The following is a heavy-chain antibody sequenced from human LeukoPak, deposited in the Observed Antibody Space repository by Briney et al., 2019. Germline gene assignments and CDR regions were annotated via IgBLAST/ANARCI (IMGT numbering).Heavy chain of an antibody. CDR1: GFTFSSYA. CDR2: ISYDGSNK. CDR3: ARMAVGESKHYYYYGMDV. Sequence: GGSLRLSCAASGFTFSSYAIHWVGQAPGKGLAGVAVISYDGSNKYYADSVKGRFTISRDNSKNTLYQQMNSLRAEDTAVYYCARMAVGESKHYYYYGMDVWGQGTTVTVSS. V-gene: IGHV3-30*04. D-gene: IGHD3-10*01. J-gene: IGHJ6*02.